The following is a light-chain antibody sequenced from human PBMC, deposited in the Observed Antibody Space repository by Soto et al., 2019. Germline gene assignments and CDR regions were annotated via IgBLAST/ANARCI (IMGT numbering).Light chain of an antibody. V-gene: IGLV2-14*01. CDR2: EVS. J-gene: IGLJ2*01. CDR3: SSYTDSSTLVI. CDR1: STDVGGYNY. Sequence: QSVLTQPASVSGSPGQSITISCTGTSTDVGGYNYVSWYQQHPGKAPKLMIFEVSNRPSGVSNRFSGSKSGNTASLTISGLQAEDEADYYCSSYTDSSTLVIFGGGTKVTVL.